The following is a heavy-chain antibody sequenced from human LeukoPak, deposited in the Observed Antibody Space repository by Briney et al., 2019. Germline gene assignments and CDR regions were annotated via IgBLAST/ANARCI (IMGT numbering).Heavy chain of an antibody. V-gene: IGHV4-4*07. CDR3: ARRAANYYGMDV. CDR1: GGSINSYY. Sequence: SETLSLTCTVSGGSINSYYWSWIRQPAGKGLEWIGHFYTSGRTNFNPSLKSRVSMSVDTSKNQFSLKLSSVTAADTAVYYCARRAANYYGMDVWGQGTTVTV. J-gene: IGHJ6*02. CDR2: FYTSGRT. D-gene: IGHD5-18*01.